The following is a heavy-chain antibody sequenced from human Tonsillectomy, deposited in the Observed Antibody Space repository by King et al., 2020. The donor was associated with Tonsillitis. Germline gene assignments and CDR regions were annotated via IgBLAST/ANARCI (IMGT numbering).Heavy chain of an antibody. CDR1: GGSFSGYY. CDR3: ASGTTMVRGVIRHYYYYYMDV. J-gene: IGHJ6*03. V-gene: IGHV4-34*01. D-gene: IGHD3-10*01. Sequence: VQLQQWGAGLLKPSETLSLTCAVYGGSFSGYYWSWIRQPPGKGLEWIGEINHSGSTSYNPSLKIRFTISVDTSKNQFSLRWSSVTAADTAVYYGASGTTMVRGVIRHYYYYYMDVWGKGTTVTVSS. CDR2: INHSGST.